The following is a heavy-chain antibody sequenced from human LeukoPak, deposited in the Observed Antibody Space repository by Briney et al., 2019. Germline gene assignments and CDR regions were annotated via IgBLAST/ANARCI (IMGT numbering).Heavy chain of an antibody. V-gene: IGHV3-23*01. J-gene: IGHJ4*02. Sequence: GGSLRLSCAASGFTFSSYAMSWVRQAPGKGLEWVSAISGSGGSTYYADSVKGRFTISRDNPKNTLYLQMNSLRAEDTAVYYCAKHSSSWALIAQFDYWGQGTLVTVSS. CDR2: ISGSGGST. D-gene: IGHD6-6*01. CDR1: GFTFSSYA. CDR3: AKHSSSWALIAQFDY.